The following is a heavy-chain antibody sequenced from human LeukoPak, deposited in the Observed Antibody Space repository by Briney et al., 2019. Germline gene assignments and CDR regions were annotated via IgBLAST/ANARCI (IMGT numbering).Heavy chain of an antibody. Sequence: ASVKVSCKASGGTFSSYTISWVRQAPGQGLEWMGRIIPILGIANYAQKFQGRVTITADKSTSTAYMELSSLRSEYTAVYYCARVDILTGYFDYWGQGTLVTVSS. J-gene: IGHJ4*02. CDR3: ARVDILTGYFDY. CDR1: GGTFSSYT. CDR2: IIPILGIA. D-gene: IGHD3-9*01. V-gene: IGHV1-69*02.